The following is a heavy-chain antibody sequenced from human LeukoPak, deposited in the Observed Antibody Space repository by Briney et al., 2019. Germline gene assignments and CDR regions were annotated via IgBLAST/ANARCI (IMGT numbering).Heavy chain of an antibody. CDR2: ISSSSSYI. J-gene: IGHJ3*02. CDR1: GFTFSSYS. CDR3: ARGYDFWSGYYPGAFDI. V-gene: IGHV3-21*01. Sequence: GGSLRLSCAASGFTFSSYSMNWVRQAPGKGLEWVSSISSSSSYIYYADSVKGRFTISRDNAKNSLYPQMNSLRAEDTAVYYCARGYDFWSGYYPGAFDIWGQGTMVTVSS. D-gene: IGHD3-3*01.